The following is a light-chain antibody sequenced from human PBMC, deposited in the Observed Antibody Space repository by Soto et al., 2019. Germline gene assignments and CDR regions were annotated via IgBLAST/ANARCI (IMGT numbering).Light chain of an antibody. CDR2: GNS. J-gene: IGLJ2*01. Sequence: QSVLTQPPSVSGAPGQRVTISCTGSSSNIGAGYDVHWYQQLPGTAPKLLIYGNSNRPSGVPDQFSGSKSGTSASLVITVLQAEDEADYYCQSYDSSLSGVVFGGGTKLTVL. CDR3: QSYDSSLSGVV. V-gene: IGLV1-40*01. CDR1: SSNIGAGYD.